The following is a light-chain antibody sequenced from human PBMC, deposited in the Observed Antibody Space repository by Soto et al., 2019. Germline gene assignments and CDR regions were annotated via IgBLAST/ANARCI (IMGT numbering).Light chain of an antibody. CDR2: ETN. J-gene: IGLJ3*02. Sequence: QSVLTQPPSASGTRGQRVTISCSGSSSNIGNNHVYWYQQLAGTAPKLLMSETNQRPSGVPNRFTASKYGSSASLAISGLRSEDEAAYYCAAWDGGLSRPLFGGGTKLTVL. CDR1: SSNIGNNH. CDR3: AAWDGGLSRPL. V-gene: IGLV1-47*01.